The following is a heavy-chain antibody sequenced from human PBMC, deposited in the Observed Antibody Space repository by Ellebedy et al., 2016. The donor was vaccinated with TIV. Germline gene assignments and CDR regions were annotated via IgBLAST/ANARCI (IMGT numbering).Heavy chain of an antibody. Sequence: SETLSLXCTVSGGSIGSYYWSWIRQPPGKGLQWIGFSYHSGSTTYHPSLKSRVTISLDTSKSQFSLTLTSVTAADTAVYYCAREERLVRGVHDYWGQGTLVTVSS. J-gene: IGHJ4*02. D-gene: IGHD3-10*02. V-gene: IGHV4-59*13. CDR3: AREERLVRGVHDY. CDR1: GGSIGSYY. CDR2: SYHSGST.